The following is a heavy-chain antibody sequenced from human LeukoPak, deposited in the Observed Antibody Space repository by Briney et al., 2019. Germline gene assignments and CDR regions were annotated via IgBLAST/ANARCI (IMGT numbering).Heavy chain of an antibody. D-gene: IGHD6-13*01. CDR2: IYYSGST. V-gene: IGHV4-39*01. Sequence: SETLSLTCTVSGGSISSSSYYWGWIRQPPGKGLEWIGSIYYSGSTYYNPSLKSRATISVDTSKNQFSLKLSSVTAADTAVYYCARRPTSYSSSWYYYYYGMDVWGQGTTVTVSS. J-gene: IGHJ6*02. CDR1: GGSISSSSYY. CDR3: ARRPTSYSSSWYYYYYGMDV.